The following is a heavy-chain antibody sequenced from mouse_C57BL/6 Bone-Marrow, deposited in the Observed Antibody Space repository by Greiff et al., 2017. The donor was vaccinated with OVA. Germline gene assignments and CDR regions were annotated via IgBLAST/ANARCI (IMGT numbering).Heavy chain of an antibody. CDR2: IRNKANNHAT. CDR1: GFTFSDAW. J-gene: IGHJ4*01. Sequence: EVKLMESGGGLVQPGGSMKLSCAASGFTFSDAWMDWVRQSPEKGLEWVAEIRNKANNHATYYAESVKGRFTISRDDSKSSVYLQMNSLRAEDTGIYYCTRDHYYGRDYYAMDYWGQGTSVTVSS. V-gene: IGHV6-6*01. D-gene: IGHD1-1*01. CDR3: TRDHYYGRDYYAMDY.